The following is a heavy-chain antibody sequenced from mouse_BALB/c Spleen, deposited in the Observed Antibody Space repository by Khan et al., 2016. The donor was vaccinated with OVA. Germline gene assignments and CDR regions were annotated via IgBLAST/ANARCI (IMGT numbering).Heavy chain of an antibody. Sequence: LVESGPELKKPGETVRISCKASGYTFTTAGIQWVQKMPGKGLKWIGWINTHSGVPKYAEDFKGRFAFSLEISVNTAYLQITNLKNEDTATYLDARVGAGDYRSDGGAMEYWGQGTSVTVSS. J-gene: IGHJ4*01. CDR2: INTHSGVP. D-gene: IGHD2-12*01. V-gene: IGHV9-4*02. CDR1: GYTFTTAG. CDR3: ARVGAGDYRSDGGAMEY.